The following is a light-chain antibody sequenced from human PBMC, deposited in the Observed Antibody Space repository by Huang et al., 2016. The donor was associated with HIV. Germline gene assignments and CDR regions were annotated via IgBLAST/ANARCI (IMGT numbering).Light chain of an antibody. V-gene: IGKV1-5*01. J-gene: IGKJ1*01. Sequence: DIQMTQSPSTLSASVGDRVTITCRASQSISSWLAWYQQKPGKTPKLLNYDASSLESGVPSRFSGSGSGTEFTLTISSLQPYNFATYYCQQYNSYPWTFGQGTKVEIK. CDR1: QSISSW. CDR2: DAS. CDR3: QQYNSYPWT.